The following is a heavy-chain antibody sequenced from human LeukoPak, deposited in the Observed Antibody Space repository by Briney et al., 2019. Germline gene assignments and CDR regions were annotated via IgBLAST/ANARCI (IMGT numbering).Heavy chain of an antibody. CDR2: INAGNGNT. Sequence: ASVKVSCKASGYTFTSYAMHWVRQAPGQRLEWMGWINAGNGNTKYPQKFQGRVTITRDTSASTAYMELSSLRSEDTAVYYCARTHGGWYYFDYWGQGTLVTVSS. CDR3: ARTHGGWYYFDY. V-gene: IGHV1-3*01. CDR1: GYTFTSYA. D-gene: IGHD6-19*01. J-gene: IGHJ4*02.